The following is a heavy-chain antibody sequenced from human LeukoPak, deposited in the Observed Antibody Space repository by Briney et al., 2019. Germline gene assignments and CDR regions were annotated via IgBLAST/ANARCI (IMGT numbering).Heavy chain of an antibody. CDR1: GGSISSYY. J-gene: IGHJ4*02. Sequence: SETLSLTCTVSGGSISSYYWSWIRQPPGKGLEWIRYSYYSGSTNYNPSLKSRVTISVDTSKNQFSLKLSSVTAADTAVYYCAWGQWLVAFDYWGQGTLVTVSS. V-gene: IGHV4-59*01. CDR3: AWGQWLVAFDY. CDR2: SYYSGST. D-gene: IGHD6-19*01.